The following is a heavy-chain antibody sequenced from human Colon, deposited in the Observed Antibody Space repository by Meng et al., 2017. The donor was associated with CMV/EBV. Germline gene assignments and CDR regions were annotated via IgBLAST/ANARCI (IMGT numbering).Heavy chain of an antibody. CDR3: ARNRLECGGDCYFADS. CDR1: GFSVSRNY. D-gene: IGHD2-21*02. V-gene: IGHV3-66*01. Sequence: LSLTCVASGFSVSRNYISWVRQGPGKGLEWVSVIYDTGRTYYADSVKGRFTVSRDESKNTVFLQMNNLRTEDTAVYYCARNRLECGGDCYFADSWGQGTQVTVSS. J-gene: IGHJ5*02. CDR2: IYDTGRT.